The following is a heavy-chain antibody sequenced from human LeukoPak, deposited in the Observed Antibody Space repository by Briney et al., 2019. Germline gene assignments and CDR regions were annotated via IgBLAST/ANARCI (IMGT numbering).Heavy chain of an antibody. V-gene: IGHV3-7*01. CDR3: ARVPLYSSGWYYFDY. CDR1: GFTFRSYW. CDR2: IKQDGSEQ. D-gene: IGHD6-19*01. Sequence: GRSLRLSCAAPGFTFRSYWMSWLRQAPGKGQQWVANIKQDGSEQYYVDSVKGRFTISRDNAKNSLYLQMNSLRAEDTAVYYCARVPLYSSGWYYFDYWGQGTLVTVAS. J-gene: IGHJ4*02.